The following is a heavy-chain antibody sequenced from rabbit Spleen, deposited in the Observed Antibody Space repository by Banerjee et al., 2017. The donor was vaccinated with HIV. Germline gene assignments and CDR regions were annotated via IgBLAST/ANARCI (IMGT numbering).Heavy chain of an antibody. D-gene: IGHD1-1*01. J-gene: IGHJ4*01. Sequence: EESGGGLVKPGASLTLTCKASAFDFSSGGVSWVRQAPGKGLEWIGYIDPVFGSAYYASWVNGRFSISRENTQNTVSLQLNSLTAADTATYWCARAANNIGYCAGLWGQGTLVT. CDR3: ARAANNIGYCAGL. CDR2: IDPVFGSA. V-gene: IGHV1S47*01. CDR1: AFDFSSGG.